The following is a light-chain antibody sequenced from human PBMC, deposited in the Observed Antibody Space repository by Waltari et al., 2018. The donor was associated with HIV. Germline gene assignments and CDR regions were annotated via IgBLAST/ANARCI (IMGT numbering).Light chain of an antibody. CDR3: AAWDDSLGGVV. J-gene: IGLJ3*02. Sequence: QSVLTQPPSASGTPGQRVTISCSGSSSNIGSNTVNWYQQLPGTAPKVLLYRNNQRPSGVPDRFSGSKSGTSASLAISGLQSEDEADYYCAAWDDSLGGVVFGGGTKLTVL. CDR2: RNN. CDR1: SSNIGSNT. V-gene: IGLV1-44*01.